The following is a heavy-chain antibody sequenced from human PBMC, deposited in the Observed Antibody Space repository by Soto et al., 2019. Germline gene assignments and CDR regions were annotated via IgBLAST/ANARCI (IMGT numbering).Heavy chain of an antibody. Sequence: GASVKVSCKASGYTFTSYYMHWVRQAPGQGLEWMGIINPIGGSTSYAQKFQGRVTMTRDTSTSTVYMELSSLRSEDTAVYYCARDRESSGWYRSGATNDAFDIWGQGTMVTVSS. CDR1: GYTFTSYY. CDR3: ARDRESSGWYRSGATNDAFDI. V-gene: IGHV1-46*01. D-gene: IGHD6-19*01. J-gene: IGHJ3*02. CDR2: INPIGGST.